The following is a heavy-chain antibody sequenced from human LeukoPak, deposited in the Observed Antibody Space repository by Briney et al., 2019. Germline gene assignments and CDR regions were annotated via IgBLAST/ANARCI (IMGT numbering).Heavy chain of an antibody. J-gene: IGHJ4*02. CDR3: ARVYYDILTGYYTNPTQDY. Sequence: SETLSLTCTVSGVSISSYYWSWIRQPPGKGLEWIGYIYYSGSTNYNPSLKSRVTISVDTSKNQFSLKLSSVTAADTAVYYCARVYYDILTGYYTNPTQDYWGQGTLVTVSS. D-gene: IGHD3-9*01. CDR2: IYYSGST. CDR1: GVSISSYY. V-gene: IGHV4-59*01.